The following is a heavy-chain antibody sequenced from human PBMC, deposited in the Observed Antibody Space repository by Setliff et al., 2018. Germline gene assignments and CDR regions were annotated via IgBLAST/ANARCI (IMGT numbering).Heavy chain of an antibody. V-gene: IGHV4-39*07. CDR3: ARGRYFESSSYYFPFDF. CDR1: GDSISRSTYY. Sequence: SETLSLTCTVSGDSISRSTYYWGWIRQSPGKGLDWIGTVDHSGNTFYNPSLKSRVTISIDPSKNQMSLRMTSVTAADTAVYYCARGRYFESSSYYFPFDFWGQGSLVTVSS. CDR2: VDHSGNT. J-gene: IGHJ4*02. D-gene: IGHD3-22*01.